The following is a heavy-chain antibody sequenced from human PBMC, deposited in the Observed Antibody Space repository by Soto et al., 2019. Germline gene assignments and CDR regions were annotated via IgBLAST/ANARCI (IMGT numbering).Heavy chain of an antibody. CDR3: ARRGYCSSTSCYSSYYYGMDG. D-gene: IGHD2-2*02. CDR2: IDPSDSYI. Sequence: PGESLKISCKGSGYSFSTYWINWVRQMPGKGLEWMGRIDPSDSYIDYSPSFQGHVTISVDKSISTAYLQWSSLKASDSAMYYCARRGYCSSTSCYSSYYYGMDGWGQGTTVTVSS. V-gene: IGHV5-10-1*01. J-gene: IGHJ6*02. CDR1: GYSFSTYW.